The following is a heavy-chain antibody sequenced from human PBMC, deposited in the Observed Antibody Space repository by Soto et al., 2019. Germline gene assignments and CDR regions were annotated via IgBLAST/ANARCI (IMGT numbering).Heavy chain of an antibody. J-gene: IGHJ6*02. CDR1: GGSISSYY. CDR3: ARLIAAAGSNYYYYYGMDV. V-gene: IGHV4-59*01. D-gene: IGHD6-13*01. Sequence: SETLSLTCTVSGGSISSYYWSWIRQPPGKGLEWIGYIYYSGSTNYNPSLKSRVTISVDTSKNQFSLKLSSVTAADTAVYYCARLIAAAGSNYYYYYGMDVWGQGTTVTVSS. CDR2: IYYSGST.